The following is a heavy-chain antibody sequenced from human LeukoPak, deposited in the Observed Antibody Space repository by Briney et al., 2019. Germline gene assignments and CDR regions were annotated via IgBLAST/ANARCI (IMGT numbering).Heavy chain of an antibody. CDR3: AKGSVRGAFFDY. CDR2: ISSSSSYI. CDR1: GFTFSSYS. V-gene: IGHV3-21*04. Sequence: GGSLRLSCAASGFTFSSYSMNWVRQAPGKGLEWVSSISSSSSYIYYADSVKGRFTISRDNAKNSLYLQMNSLRAEDTALYYCAKGSVRGAFFDYWGQGTLVTVSS. J-gene: IGHJ4*02. D-gene: IGHD3-10*02.